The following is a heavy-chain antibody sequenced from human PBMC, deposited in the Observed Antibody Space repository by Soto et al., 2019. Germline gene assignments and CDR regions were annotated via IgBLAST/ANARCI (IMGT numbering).Heavy chain of an antibody. D-gene: IGHD4-4*01. V-gene: IGHV3-49*03. J-gene: IGHJ4*02. CDR2: IRSKAYGGTK. CDR1: GXTFGDYS. CDR3: TRSDYSGYFDY. Sequence: PXGSLRLSCTASGXTFGDYSMSWFRQAPGKGLEWVGFIRSKAYGGTKEYAASVKGRFTISRDYSKSIAYLQMNRMKTEDTAVYYCTRSDYSGYFDYWGQGTLVTVS.